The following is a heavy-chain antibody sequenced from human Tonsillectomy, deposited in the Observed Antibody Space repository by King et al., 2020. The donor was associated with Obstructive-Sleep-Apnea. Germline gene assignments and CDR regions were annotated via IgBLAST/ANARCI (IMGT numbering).Heavy chain of an antibody. CDR1: GGSISSYY. V-gene: IGHV4-59*01. J-gene: IGHJ4*02. Sequence: VQLQESGPGLVKPSETLSLTCTVSGGSISSYYWSWIRQPPGKGLEWIGYIYYSGSTNYNPSLKSRVTISVDTSKNQFSLKLGSVTAADTAVYYCARYYYDSSGFDYWGQGTLVTVSS. CDR3: ARYYYDSSGFDY. D-gene: IGHD3-22*01. CDR2: IYYSGST.